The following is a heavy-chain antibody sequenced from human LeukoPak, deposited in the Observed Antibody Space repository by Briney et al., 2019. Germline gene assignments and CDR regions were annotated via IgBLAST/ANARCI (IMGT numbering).Heavy chain of an antibody. V-gene: IGHV3-21*01. CDR1: GFTFNTYS. D-gene: IGHD2-21*02. J-gene: IGHJ5*02. CDR2: ISFGSTYI. CDR3: GKTRGDRGCFDL. Sequence: GGSLRLSCSASGFTFNTYSMNWVRQAPGKGLEWVLSISFGSTYIFYGDSVKGRFTISRDDAVNSLYLQMNSLRAEDTAVYYWGKTRGDRGCFDLWGQGTPVTVSS.